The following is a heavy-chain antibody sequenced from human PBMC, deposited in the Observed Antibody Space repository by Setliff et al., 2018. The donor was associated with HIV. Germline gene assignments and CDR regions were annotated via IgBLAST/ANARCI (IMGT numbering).Heavy chain of an antibody. D-gene: IGHD2-15*01. CDR3: ARGPGGWQRDYYYYMDV. J-gene: IGHJ6*03. CDR2: INHSGDT. Sequence: SETLSLTCAVYGVSFTGHYWSWIRQPPGKGLKWIGEINHSGDTNYNPSLKSRVTISVDMSKNQFSLKLRSVTAADTAVYYCARGPGGWQRDYYYYMDVWGKGTTVTVSS. CDR1: GVSFTGHY. V-gene: IGHV4-34*01.